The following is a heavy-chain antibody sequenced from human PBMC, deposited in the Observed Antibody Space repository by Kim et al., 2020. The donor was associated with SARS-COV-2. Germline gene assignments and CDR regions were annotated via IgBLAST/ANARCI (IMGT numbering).Heavy chain of an antibody. Sequence: GGSLRLSCAASGFTFSSYSMNWVRQAPGKGLEWVSSISSSSSYIYYADSVKGRFTISRDNAKNSLYLQMNSLRAEDTAVYYCARDRTVDTASGGYWGQGTLVTVSS. CDR1: GFTFSSYS. V-gene: IGHV3-21*01. CDR3: ARDRTVDTASGGY. J-gene: IGHJ4*02. D-gene: IGHD5-18*01. CDR2: ISSSSSYI.